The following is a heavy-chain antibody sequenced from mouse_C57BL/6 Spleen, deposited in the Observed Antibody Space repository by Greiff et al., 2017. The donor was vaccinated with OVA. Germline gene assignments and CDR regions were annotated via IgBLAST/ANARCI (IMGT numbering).Heavy chain of an antibody. CDR1: GYAFSSSW. D-gene: IGHD1-1*01. Sequence: VQLQQSGPELVKPGASVKISCKASGYAFSSSWMNWVKQRPGQGLEWIGRIHPGDGDTNYNGKFKGTATLTADKSSSTAYMQLSSLTSEDSAVYVCARDGYYGSSYWSFDVWGTGTTVTVSS. V-gene: IGHV1-82*01. CDR2: IHPGDGDT. CDR3: ARDGYYGSSYWSFDV. J-gene: IGHJ1*03.